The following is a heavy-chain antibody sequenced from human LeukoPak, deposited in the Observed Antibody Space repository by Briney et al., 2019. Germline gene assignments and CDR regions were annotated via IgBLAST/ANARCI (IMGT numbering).Heavy chain of an antibody. CDR2: ISGSGDST. D-gene: IGHD5-18*01. CDR1: GFTFSSYA. Sequence: PGGSLRLSCAASGFTFSSYAMSWVRQAPGKGLEWVSAISGSGDSTYYADSVKGRFTISRDNSKNTLYLQMNSLRAEDTAVYYCASSPVRRIQLWLRDAFDIWGQGTMVTVSS. V-gene: IGHV3-23*01. J-gene: IGHJ3*02. CDR3: ASSPVRRIQLWLRDAFDI.